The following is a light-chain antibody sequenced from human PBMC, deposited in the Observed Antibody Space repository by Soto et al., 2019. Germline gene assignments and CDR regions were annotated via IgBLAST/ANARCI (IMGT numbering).Light chain of an antibody. J-gene: IGLJ1*01. CDR3: CSYTSDLTPYV. V-gene: IGLV2-14*03. CDR1: SSDIGGHDD. CDR2: GVT. Sequence: QSVLTQPASVSGSPGQSITISCTGTSSDIGGHDDVSRYQQHPGKVPKPLIYGVTDRPSGVSNRFSGSKSGNVASLTISGLQAEDEADYYCCSYTSDLTPYVFGTGTKVTVL.